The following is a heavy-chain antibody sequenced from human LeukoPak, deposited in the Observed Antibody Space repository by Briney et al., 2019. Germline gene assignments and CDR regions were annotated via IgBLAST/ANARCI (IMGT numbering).Heavy chain of an antibody. CDR3: ARGGATPMVFRY. Sequence: SETLSLTCAVYGGSFSDYYWSWIRQSPGKGLEWIGEINHSGSTKYNPSLKSRVAISIDTSKNQFSLHLTSVTAADTAVYYCARGGATPMVFRYRGRGTLVTVSS. CDR2: INHSGST. D-gene: IGHD3-10*01. V-gene: IGHV4-34*01. J-gene: IGHJ4*02. CDR1: GGSFSDYY.